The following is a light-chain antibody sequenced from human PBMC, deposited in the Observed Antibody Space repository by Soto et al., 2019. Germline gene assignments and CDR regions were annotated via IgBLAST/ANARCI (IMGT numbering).Light chain of an antibody. CDR1: NSDIGFYNY. Sequence: QSVLTQPASVSGSPGQSITISCTGTNSDIGFYNYVSWYQQHPGEAPKLIIYEVAKRPSGVSSRFSGSKSGNTASLTISGLQAEDEADYHSSSYTSSSPLYVFGNGTKVTVL. J-gene: IGLJ1*01. V-gene: IGLV2-14*01. CDR3: SSYTSSSPLYV. CDR2: EVA.